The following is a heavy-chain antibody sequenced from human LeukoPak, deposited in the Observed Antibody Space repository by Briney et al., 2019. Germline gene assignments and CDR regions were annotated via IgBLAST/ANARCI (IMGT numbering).Heavy chain of an antibody. CDR2: IKQDGGEA. CDR3: ARSARTFDY. V-gene: IGHV3-7*01. J-gene: IGHJ4*02. Sequence: GGSLRLSCAASGFTFSNYWMSWVRQAPGKGLEWVANIKQDGGEAYNVDSVKGRFTISRDNAKNSLSLQMHSLRAEGTAVYYCARSARTFDYWGQGTLVTVSS. D-gene: IGHD6-25*01. CDR1: GFTFSNYW.